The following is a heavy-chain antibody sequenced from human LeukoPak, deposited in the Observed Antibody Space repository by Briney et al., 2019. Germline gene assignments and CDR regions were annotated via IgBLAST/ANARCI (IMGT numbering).Heavy chain of an antibody. CDR3: ASLTAMVPTYYYGMDV. CDR2: IYSGGST. CDR1: GFTVSSNY. V-gene: IGHV3-53*01. J-gene: IGHJ6*02. D-gene: IGHD5-18*01. Sequence: GGSLRLSCAASGFTVSSNYMSWVRQAPGKGLEWVSVIYSGGSTYYADSVKGRFTISRDNSKNALYLQMNSLRAEDTAVYYCASLTAMVPTYYYGMDVWGQGTTVTVSS.